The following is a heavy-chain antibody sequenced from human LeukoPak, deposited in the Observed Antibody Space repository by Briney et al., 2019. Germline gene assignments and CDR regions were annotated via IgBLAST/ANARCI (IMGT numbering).Heavy chain of an antibody. CDR1: GFIVSSYY. CDR2: IYSGGST. V-gene: IGHV3-66*01. J-gene: IGHJ6*02. Sequence: GGSLRLSCVASGFIVSSYYMTWVRQAPGKGLEWVSVIYSGGSTYYADSVKGRGAISRDNSKNTAFLQMSSVRAEDTAVYYCARSYSKHLFGMDVCGQGATFTVTS. CDR3: ARSYSKHLFGMDV. D-gene: IGHD4-11*01.